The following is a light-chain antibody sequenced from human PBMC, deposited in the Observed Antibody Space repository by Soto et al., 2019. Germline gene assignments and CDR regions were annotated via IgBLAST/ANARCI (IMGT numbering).Light chain of an antibody. Sequence: EIVLTQSPDTLSLSPGERATLSCRASQSVAKNYLAWYQQEPGQAPRLLIYGPSSRATCIPDRFSGSGSGTDFTLTISRLEPEDFAVYYCHQYASYPQTFGQGTKVEIK. CDR3: HQYASYPQT. CDR1: QSVAKNY. CDR2: GPS. J-gene: IGKJ1*01. V-gene: IGKV3-20*01.